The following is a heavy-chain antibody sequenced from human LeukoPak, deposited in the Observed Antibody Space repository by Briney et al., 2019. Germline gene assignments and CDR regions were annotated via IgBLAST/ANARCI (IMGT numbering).Heavy chain of an antibody. J-gene: IGHJ4*02. D-gene: IGHD4-23*01. CDR2: IKQDGSEK. V-gene: IGHV3-7*04. CDR3: ARDLLYGGHSPFDF. Sequence: GGSLRLSCAASGFTFSKFWMSWVRQAPGKGLEWLANIKQDGSEKYYVDSVKGRFTISRDNAKNSLYLQMNSLRADDTAVYYCARDLLYGGHSPFDFWGQGTLVTVSS. CDR1: GFTFSKFW.